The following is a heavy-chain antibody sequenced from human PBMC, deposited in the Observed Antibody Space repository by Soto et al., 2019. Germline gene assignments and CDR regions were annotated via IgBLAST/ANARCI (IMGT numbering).Heavy chain of an antibody. CDR1: VSRLHSSG. Sequence: SVGICGAASVSRLHSSGVYWVLLAPKKGLEWVAVIIYDGSKKEYADSVQGRFTVSRDNSKDTVYLQMNNLRPEDTGVYYCAKDLHV. CDR3: AKDLHV. J-gene: IGHJ3*01. V-gene: IGHV3-30*18. CDR2: IIYDGSKK.